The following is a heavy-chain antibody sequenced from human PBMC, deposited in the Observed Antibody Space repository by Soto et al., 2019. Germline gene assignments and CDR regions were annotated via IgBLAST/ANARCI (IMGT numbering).Heavy chain of an antibody. Sequence: QVQLQESGPGLVKASQTLSLTCNVSGGSISSGGYYWTWIRQHPGKGLEWIGNIHHSGSTFYNPSLKRRVSISVATSKNQLSLKLSSVTAADTAVYFCVRGVLSWGQGTLVTVSS. D-gene: IGHD3-10*01. CDR2: IHHSGST. CDR3: VRGVLS. V-gene: IGHV4-31*03. CDR1: GGSISSGGYY. J-gene: IGHJ1*01.